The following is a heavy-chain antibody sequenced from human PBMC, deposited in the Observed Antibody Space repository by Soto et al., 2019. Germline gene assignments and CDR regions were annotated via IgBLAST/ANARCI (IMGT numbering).Heavy chain of an antibody. Sequence: SETLSLTCAVSGGSITSGAYYLTCIRQHPWKGLEWIAYIHYSGRTYYNPSLKSRVTISVDTSNNQFSLMLSSVTAADTAVYYCARYYFDSSGYSNWFDPWGQGTLVTVSS. V-gene: IGHV4-31*11. CDR2: IHYSGRT. CDR1: GGSITSGAYY. J-gene: IGHJ5*02. CDR3: ARYYFDSSGYSNWFDP. D-gene: IGHD3-22*01.